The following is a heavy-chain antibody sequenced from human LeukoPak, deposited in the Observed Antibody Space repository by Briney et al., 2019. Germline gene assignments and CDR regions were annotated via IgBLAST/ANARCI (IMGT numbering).Heavy chain of an antibody. V-gene: IGHV3-21*01. CDR1: GFTFSSYS. D-gene: IGHD1-1*01. Sequence: GGSLRLSCAASGFTFSSYSMNWVRQAPGKGLEWVSSISSSSSYIYYADSVKGRLTISRDNAKNSLYLQMNSLRAEDTAVYYCARDFRTGSAMGFDYWGQGTLVTVSS. CDR2: ISSSSSYI. J-gene: IGHJ4*02. CDR3: ARDFRTGSAMGFDY.